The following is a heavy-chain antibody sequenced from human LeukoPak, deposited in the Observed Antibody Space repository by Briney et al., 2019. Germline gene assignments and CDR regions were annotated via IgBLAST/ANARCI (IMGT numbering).Heavy chain of an antibody. CDR2: IHSNGNT. J-gene: IGHJ5*01. CDR3: ARQPTGHPNWIDS. D-gene: IGHD2-8*02. CDR1: GASISISSYS. V-gene: IGHV4-39*01. Sequence: SETLSLTCSVSGASISISSYSWAWIRQPPGKGLEWIGVIHSNGNTYSSPSLKSRVTIFVDTSKIQFSLKLTSLTAEDTAVYYCARQPTGHPNWIDSWGQGTLVTVSS.